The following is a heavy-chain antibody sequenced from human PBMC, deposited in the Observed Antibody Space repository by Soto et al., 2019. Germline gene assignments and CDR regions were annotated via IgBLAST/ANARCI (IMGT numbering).Heavy chain of an antibody. CDR1: GFTFSNYD. CDR2: IPGGGSNT. V-gene: IGHV3-23*01. CDR3: ANDQVPGNVAADVS. Sequence: GGSLRLSCAASGFTFSNYDMMWVRQAPGKGLEWVSSIPGGGSNTYYADSVKGRFTISRDNSKNTLYLQMNSMRAEDTALYYCANDQVPGNVAADVSWGQGTLVTVSS. D-gene: IGHD6-13*01. J-gene: IGHJ5*02.